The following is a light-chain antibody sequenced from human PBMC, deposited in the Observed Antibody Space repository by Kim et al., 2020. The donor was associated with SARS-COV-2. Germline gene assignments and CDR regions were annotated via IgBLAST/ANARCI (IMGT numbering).Light chain of an antibody. CDR2: QDK. V-gene: IGLV3-1*01. CDR1: NLGEKF. CDR3: QAWDSSVV. Sequence: VSVSPGQAASISCSGTNLGEKFVSWYQQKPGQSPELVIYQDKKRPSGIPERFSGSTSGNTATLTISGTQAVDEGDYYCQAWDSSVVFGGGTQLTVL. J-gene: IGLJ2*01.